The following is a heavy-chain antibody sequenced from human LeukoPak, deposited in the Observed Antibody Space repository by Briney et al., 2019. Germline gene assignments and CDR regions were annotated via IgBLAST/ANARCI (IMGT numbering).Heavy chain of an antibody. CDR3: ARDQVLLWFGEPPGLSYYYYYMDV. J-gene: IGHJ6*03. V-gene: IGHV3-48*03. Sequence: RGSLRLSCAASGFTFSSYEMNWVRQAPGKGLEWVSYISSSGSTIYHADSVKGRFTISRDNAKNSLYLQMNSLRAEDTAVYYCARDQVLLWFGEPPGLSYYYYYMDVWGKGTTVTISS. D-gene: IGHD3-10*01. CDR1: GFTFSSYE. CDR2: ISSSGSTI.